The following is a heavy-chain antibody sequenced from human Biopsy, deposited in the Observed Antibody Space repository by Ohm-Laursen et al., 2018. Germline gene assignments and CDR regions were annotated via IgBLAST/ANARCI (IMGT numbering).Heavy chain of an antibody. Sequence: SLRLSCTAAGFTFSSPALSWVRQAPGTGLERVSVINGSGGSTYYADPVKGRFTISRDNSKNTLYLQMNSLRAEDTAMYYCARDLYDFCGGCPFDPWGQGTLVTVS. J-gene: IGHJ5*02. CDR3: ARDLYDFCGGCPFDP. CDR1: GFTFSSPA. D-gene: IGHD3-3*01. CDR2: INGSGGST. V-gene: IGHV3-23*01.